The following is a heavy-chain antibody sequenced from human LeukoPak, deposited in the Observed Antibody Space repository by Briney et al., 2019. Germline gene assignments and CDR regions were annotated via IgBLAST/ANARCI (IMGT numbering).Heavy chain of an antibody. J-gene: IGHJ3*02. CDR1: GGSISSYY. V-gene: IGHV4-59*08. CDR2: IYYSGST. D-gene: IGHD3-22*01. Sequence: PSETLSLTCTVSGGSISSYYWSWLRQPPGKGLEWIGYIYYSGSTNYNPSLKSRVTISVDTSKNQFSLKLSSVTAADTAVYYCARQNPSDYYDGSGYFTPTHQFDIWGQGTMVTVSS. CDR3: ARQNPSDYYDGSGYFTPTHQFDI.